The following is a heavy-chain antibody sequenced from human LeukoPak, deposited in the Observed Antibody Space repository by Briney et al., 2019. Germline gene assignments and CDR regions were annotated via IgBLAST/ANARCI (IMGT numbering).Heavy chain of an antibody. J-gene: IGHJ4*02. CDR3: ARDYYGDYYFDY. Sequence: GGSLRLSCAASGFTFISYTMNWVRQAPGKGLEWVSSIRSGTNYIYYADSVRGRFTISGDNAKNSLYLQMNSLRAEDTAVYYCARDYYGDYYFDYWGQGTLVTVSS. V-gene: IGHV3-21*01. CDR1: GFTFISYT. CDR2: IRSGTNYI. D-gene: IGHD4-17*01.